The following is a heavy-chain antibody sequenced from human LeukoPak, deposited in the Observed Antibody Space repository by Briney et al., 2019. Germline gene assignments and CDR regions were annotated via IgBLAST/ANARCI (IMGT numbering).Heavy chain of an antibody. CDR3: ARGVAGTLDY. CDR2: LNSDGSSI. D-gene: IGHD6-19*01. CDR1: GFTFSSSW. J-gene: IGHJ4*02. Sequence: PGGSLRLSCAASGFTFSSSWMHWVRQVPGKGLVWVSRLNSDGSSINYADSVKGRLTISRDNAENTLYLQMNSLRVEDTAVYYCARGVAGTLDYWGQGTLVTVSS. V-gene: IGHV3-74*01.